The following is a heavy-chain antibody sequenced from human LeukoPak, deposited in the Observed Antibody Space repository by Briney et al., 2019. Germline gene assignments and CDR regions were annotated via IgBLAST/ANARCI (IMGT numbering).Heavy chain of an antibody. V-gene: IGHV3-74*01. D-gene: IGHD4-17*01. Sequence: PGGSLRLSCAASGFTFSNFWMYWVRQAPGKGLVWVSRINSDGSSTTYADSVEGRFTISRDNGKNTLYLQMNSLRDEDTAVYYCAREATTGIMIPDYWGQGTLVTVSS. J-gene: IGHJ4*02. CDR1: GFTFSNFW. CDR3: AREATTGIMIPDY. CDR2: INSDGSST.